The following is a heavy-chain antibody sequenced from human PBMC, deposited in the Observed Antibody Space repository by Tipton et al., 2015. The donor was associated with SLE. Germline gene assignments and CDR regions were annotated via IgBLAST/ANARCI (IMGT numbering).Heavy chain of an antibody. CDR3: ARAPGLDRDYYYYYYMDV. CDR2: INHSGRT. Sequence: TPSLTCSVSGVSISSYYWSWIRQPPGKGLEWIGEINHSGRTNYNPSLKSRVTISADTSKNQFSLKLSSVTAADTAVYYCARAPGLDRDYYYYYYMDVWGKGTTVTVSS. CDR1: GVSISSYY. J-gene: IGHJ6*03. D-gene: IGHD3/OR15-3a*01. V-gene: IGHV4-34*01.